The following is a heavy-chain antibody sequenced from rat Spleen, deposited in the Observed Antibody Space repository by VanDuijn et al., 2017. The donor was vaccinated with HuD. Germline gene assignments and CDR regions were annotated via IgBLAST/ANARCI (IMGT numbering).Heavy chain of an antibody. Sequence: EVQLQESGPDLVKPSQSLSLTCSVTGYSITSNYWGWIRKFPGNKMEWLGYISYSGSTSYRPSLKTRISITRDTSKNQFFLQLNSVSTEDTATFYCAKTNNPYFYVMDAWGQGASVTVSS. CDR2: ISYSGST. CDR3: AKTNNPYFYVMDA. V-gene: IGHV3-1*01. D-gene: IGHD3-4*01. J-gene: IGHJ4*01. CDR1: GYSITSNY.